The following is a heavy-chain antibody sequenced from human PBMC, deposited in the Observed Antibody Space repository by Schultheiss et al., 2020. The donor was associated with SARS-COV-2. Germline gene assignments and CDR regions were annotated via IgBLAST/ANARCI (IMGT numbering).Heavy chain of an antibody. J-gene: IGHJ4*02. CDR3: AKSTWQQLANYYFDY. Sequence: GGSLRLSCAASGLSFSDYWMHWVRQAPGKGLVWVSRIDHFGIGTSYADSVKGRFTISRDIAKNTLYLQMDSLRVEDTALYYCAKSTWQQLANYYFDYWGQGTLVTVSS. CDR2: IDHFGIGT. CDR1: GLSFSDYW. V-gene: IGHV3-74*01. D-gene: IGHD6-13*01.